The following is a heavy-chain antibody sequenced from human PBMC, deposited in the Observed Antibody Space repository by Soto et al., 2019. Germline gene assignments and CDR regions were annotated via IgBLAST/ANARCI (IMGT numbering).Heavy chain of an antibody. CDR1: GGTFSSYA. CDR3: ARSQGSSTSLEIYYYYYYGMDV. V-gene: IGHV1-69*01. D-gene: IGHD2-2*01. CDR2: IIPISGTA. J-gene: IGHJ6*02. Sequence: QVQLVQSGAAVKKPGSSVKVSCKASGGTFSSYAISWVRQAPGQGLEWMGGIIPISGTANYAQKFQGRVTSTADESTSTAYMELRSLRSEDTAVYYCARSQGSSTSLEIYYYYYYGMDVWGQGTTFTVSS.